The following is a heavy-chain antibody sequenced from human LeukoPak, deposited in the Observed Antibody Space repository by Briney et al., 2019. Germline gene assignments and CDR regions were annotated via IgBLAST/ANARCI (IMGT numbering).Heavy chain of an antibody. J-gene: IGHJ4*02. Sequence: GGSLRLSCAASGFTFSSYGMNWLRQAPGKRLEYVSAISGSGANRYYADSVKGRFTISRDNSKNTLYLQMNSLRAEDTAMYYCAKGDSELYDFWGQGTLVTVSS. V-gene: IGHV3-23*01. CDR2: ISGSGANR. CDR1: GFTFSSYG. CDR3: AKGDSELYDF. D-gene: IGHD3/OR15-3a*01.